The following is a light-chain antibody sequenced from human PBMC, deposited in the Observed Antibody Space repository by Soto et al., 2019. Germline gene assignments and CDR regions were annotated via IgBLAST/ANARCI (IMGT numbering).Light chain of an antibody. V-gene: IGLV2-14*01. CDR1: SSDVGGYNY. CDR2: DVS. J-gene: IGLJ2*01. CDR3: SSYTSSSLAV. Sequence: QSALTQPASVSGSPGQSITIYCTGTSSDVGGYNYVSWYQQHPGKAPKLMIYDVSNRPSGVSNRFSGSKSGNTASLTISGLQAEDEADYYCSSYTSSSLAVFGVGTKLTVL.